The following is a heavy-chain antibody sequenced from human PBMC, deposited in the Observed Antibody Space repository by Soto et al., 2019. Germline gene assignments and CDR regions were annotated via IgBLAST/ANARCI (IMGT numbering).Heavy chain of an antibody. D-gene: IGHD6-19*01. CDR2: FSATSENT. V-gene: IGHV3-23*01. CDR1: GFFFSSYT. CDR3: AKARDQQWVRLPFDY. Sequence: EVQLLESGGGLVQPGGSLRLSCVGSGFFFSSYTMTWVRQAPGKGLEWVSSFSATSENTYYADSVRGRVTISRDNSKTTLFLQMNSLTAEDTAMYYCAKARDQQWVRLPFDYWGQGILVIVSS. J-gene: IGHJ4*02.